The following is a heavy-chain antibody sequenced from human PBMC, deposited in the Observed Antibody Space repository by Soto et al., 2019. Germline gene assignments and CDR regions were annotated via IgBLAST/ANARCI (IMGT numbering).Heavy chain of an antibody. CDR3: ARSDHYYYDSSGYWDY. D-gene: IGHD3-22*01. Sequence: SETLSLTCTVSGGSISSYYWSWIRQPPGKGLEWIGYIYYSGSTNYNPSLKSRLTISVDTSKSQFSLKLSSVTAADTAVYYCARSDHYYYDSSGYWDYWGQGTLVTVSS. CDR2: IYYSGST. J-gene: IGHJ4*02. CDR1: GGSISSYY. V-gene: IGHV4-59*08.